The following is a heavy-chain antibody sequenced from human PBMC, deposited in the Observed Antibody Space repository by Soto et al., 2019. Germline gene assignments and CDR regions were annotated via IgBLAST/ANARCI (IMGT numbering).Heavy chain of an antibody. Sequence: GASVKVSWKASGGTFSSYAISCVRQAPGQGLEWMGGIIPIFGTANYAQKFQGRVTITADESTSTAYMELSSLRSEDTAVYYCARKSAIFGVGPIPPYYYGMDVWGQGTTVTVSS. J-gene: IGHJ6*02. CDR3: ARKSAIFGVGPIPPYYYGMDV. V-gene: IGHV1-69*13. D-gene: IGHD3-3*01. CDR1: GGTFSSYA. CDR2: IIPIFGTA.